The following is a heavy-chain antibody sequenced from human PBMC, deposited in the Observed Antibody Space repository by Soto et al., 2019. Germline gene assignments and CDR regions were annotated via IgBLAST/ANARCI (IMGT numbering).Heavy chain of an antibody. Sequence: ESGGGLVQPGGSLRLSCAASGFTVSSNYMSWVRQAPGKGLEWVSVIYSGGSTYYADSVKGRFTISRDNSKNTLYLQMNSLRAEDTAVYYCARDFKGYCSGGSCHDYYYYMDVWGKGTTVTVSS. V-gene: IGHV3-66*01. J-gene: IGHJ6*03. D-gene: IGHD2-15*01. CDR2: IYSGGST. CDR3: ARDFKGYCSGGSCHDYYYYMDV. CDR1: GFTVSSNY.